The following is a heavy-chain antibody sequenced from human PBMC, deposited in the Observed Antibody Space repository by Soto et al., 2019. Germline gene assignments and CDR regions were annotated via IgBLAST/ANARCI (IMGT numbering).Heavy chain of an antibody. D-gene: IGHD3-16*01. V-gene: IGHV4-39*01. J-gene: IGHJ4*02. CDR3: ARQPRGPGYGERGLYFDH. CDR1: GGSTNSRSDY. Sequence: LSLTCTVSGGSTNSRSDYWGWIRQPPGKGLEWIGSVYYSGSTHDNPSLQSRVTISVDTSRNQFSLNLISVTAADTAVYFCARQPRGPGYGERGLYFDHWGQGTLVTVSS. CDR2: VYYSGST.